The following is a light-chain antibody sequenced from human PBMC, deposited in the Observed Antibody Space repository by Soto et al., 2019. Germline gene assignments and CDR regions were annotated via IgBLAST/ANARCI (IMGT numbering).Light chain of an antibody. CDR3: QQFNSYPLT. Sequence: AIQLTQSPSSLSASVGDRVTITCRASQGISSALAWYQQKPGKAPKLLIYDASSLESGVPSRFSGSGSGTDFTLTISSLQTEDFATYYCQQFNSYPLTFGGGTKVDFK. CDR1: QGISSA. V-gene: IGKV1-13*02. CDR2: DAS. J-gene: IGKJ4*01.